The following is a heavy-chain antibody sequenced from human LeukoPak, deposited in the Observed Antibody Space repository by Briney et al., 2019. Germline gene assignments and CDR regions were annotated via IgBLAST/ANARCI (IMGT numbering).Heavy chain of an antibody. D-gene: IGHD1-26*01. Sequence: PGGSLRLSCAASGFTFRTYAIHWVRQAPGKGLEYVSAISSNGGSTYYANSAKGRFTISRDNSKNTLYLQMGSLRAEDMAVYYCARRGSYYGDSMDYWGQGTLVTVSS. CDR3: ARRGSYYGDSMDY. CDR2: ISSNGGST. J-gene: IGHJ4*02. CDR1: GFTFRTYA. V-gene: IGHV3-64*01.